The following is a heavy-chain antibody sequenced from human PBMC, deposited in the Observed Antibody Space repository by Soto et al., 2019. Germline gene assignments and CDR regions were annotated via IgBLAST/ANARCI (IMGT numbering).Heavy chain of an antibody. CDR1: GFTFSNAW. Sequence: GGSLRLSCEGSGFTFSNAWMNWVRQAPGKGLEWVAHIKSKYVGGTTDYAAPVKGRFIISRDDSENMLYLQMNSLKIEDTGIYYCATTRGIAGVGPYWGQGALVTVSS. J-gene: IGHJ4*02. CDR2: IKSKYVGGTT. V-gene: IGHV3-15*01. D-gene: IGHD6-13*01. CDR3: ATTRGIAGVGPY.